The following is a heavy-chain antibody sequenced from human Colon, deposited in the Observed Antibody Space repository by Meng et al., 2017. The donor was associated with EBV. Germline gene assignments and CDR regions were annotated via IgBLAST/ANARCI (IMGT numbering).Heavy chain of an antibody. CDR2: IIHGGSP. CDR3: ARRPTGIDY. D-gene: IGHD2-8*02. J-gene: IGHJ4*02. CDR1: GGSLSGAY. Sequence: VQLQQWAEGLLKPSESLSPTCAVTGGSLSGAYWNWIRQPPGKGLEWIGEIIHGGSPSYNPSLKSRVTISIDTSKNQLSLMLSSVTAADTAVYYCARRPTGIDYWGQGTLVTVSS. V-gene: IGHV4-34*12.